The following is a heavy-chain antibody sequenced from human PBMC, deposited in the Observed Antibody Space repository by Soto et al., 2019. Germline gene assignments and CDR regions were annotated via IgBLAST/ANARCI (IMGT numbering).Heavy chain of an antibody. CDR2: ITESDDTT. J-gene: IGHJ4*02. Sequence: QVQLVESGGDLVKPGGSLRLSCAASGFIFGHYYMSWIRQAPGKGLEWISYITESDDTTSYADSVKGRFTISRDNAQNSLYLQMNSLRDEDTAVYYCARDRGIVATGVGYYFDYWGQGTLVTVSS. V-gene: IGHV3-11*01. D-gene: IGHD5-12*01. CDR1: GFIFGHYY. CDR3: ARDRGIVATGVGYYFDY.